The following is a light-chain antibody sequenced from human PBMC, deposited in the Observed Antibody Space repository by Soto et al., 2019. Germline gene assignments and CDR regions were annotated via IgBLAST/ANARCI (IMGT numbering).Light chain of an antibody. CDR3: QHLNTYPRT. Sequence: DIQLTQSPSFLSASVGDRVTITCRASQGISSYLAWYQQPPGKAPKLLIYGASTLQSRVSSRFSGSGSGTEFTLTISSLQPEDFATYYCQHLNTYPRTFGQGTKLEVK. CDR1: QGISSY. V-gene: IGKV1-9*01. CDR2: GAS. J-gene: IGKJ2*01.